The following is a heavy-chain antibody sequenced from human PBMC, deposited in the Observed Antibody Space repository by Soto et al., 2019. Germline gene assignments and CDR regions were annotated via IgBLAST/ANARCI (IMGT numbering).Heavy chain of an antibody. D-gene: IGHD3-3*01. Sequence: SETLSLTCTVSGGSISSGDYYWSWIRQPPGKGLEWIGYIYYSGSTNYNPSLKSRVTISVDTSKNQFSLKLSSVTAADTAVYYCASLNDFWSGRQSLDVWGKGTTVTVSS. CDR3: ASLNDFWSGRQSLDV. J-gene: IGHJ6*04. CDR2: IYYSGST. V-gene: IGHV4-61*08. CDR1: GGSISSGDYY.